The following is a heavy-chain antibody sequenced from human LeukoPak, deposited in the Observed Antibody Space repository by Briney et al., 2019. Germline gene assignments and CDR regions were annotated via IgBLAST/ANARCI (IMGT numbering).Heavy chain of an antibody. CDR3: ARDPILGYCSSTSCSHNWFDP. D-gene: IGHD2-2*01. Sequence: GGSLRLSCAASGFTFSSYWMHWVRQAPGKGLVWVLRINSDGSSTSYADSVKGRFTISRDNAKNTLYLQMNSLRAEDTAVYYCARDPILGYCSSTSCSHNWFDPWGQGTLVTVSS. V-gene: IGHV3-74*01. CDR1: GFTFSSYW. CDR2: INSDGSST. J-gene: IGHJ5*02.